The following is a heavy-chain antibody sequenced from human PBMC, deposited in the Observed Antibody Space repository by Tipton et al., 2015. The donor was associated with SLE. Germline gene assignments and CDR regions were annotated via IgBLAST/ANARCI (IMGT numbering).Heavy chain of an antibody. CDR2: ISGSGGDT. CDR1: GFSFGSYG. CDR3: AREQVSGNWNYAGY. Sequence: SLRLSCAASGFSFGSYGISWVRQAPGKGPEWVSAISGSGGDTDYADSVKGRFTISRDNSKNTLYLQMNSLRHEDTAVYYCAREQVSGNWNYAGYWGQGTLVTVSS. D-gene: IGHD1-7*01. V-gene: IGHV3-23*01. J-gene: IGHJ4*02.